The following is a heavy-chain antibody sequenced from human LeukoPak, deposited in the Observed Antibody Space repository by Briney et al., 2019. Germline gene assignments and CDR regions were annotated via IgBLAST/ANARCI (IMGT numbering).Heavy chain of an antibody. CDR3: AGDSRQAYYYYYMDV. Sequence: SQTLSLTCTVSGGSISSGSYYWSWIRQPAGKGLEWIGRIYTSGSTNYNPSLKSRVTISVNTSKNQFSLKLSSVTAADTAVYYCAGDSRQAYYYYYMDVWGKGTTVTVSS. CDR1: GGSISSGSYY. J-gene: IGHJ6*03. CDR2: IYTSGST. V-gene: IGHV4-61*02.